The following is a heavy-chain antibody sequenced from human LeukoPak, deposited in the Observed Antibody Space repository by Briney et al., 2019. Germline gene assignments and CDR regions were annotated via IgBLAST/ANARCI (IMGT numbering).Heavy chain of an antibody. D-gene: IGHD4-17*01. J-gene: IGHJ1*01. Sequence: SETLSLTCAVYGGSFSGYYWSWIRQPPGKGLEWIGEINHSGSTNYNPSLKSRVTILVDTSKNQFFLKLSSETAADTAVYYCARGHSPVTTKVSYFQHWGQGTLVTVSS. CDR3: ARGHSPVTTKVSYFQH. CDR1: GGSFSGYY. V-gene: IGHV4-34*01. CDR2: INHSGST.